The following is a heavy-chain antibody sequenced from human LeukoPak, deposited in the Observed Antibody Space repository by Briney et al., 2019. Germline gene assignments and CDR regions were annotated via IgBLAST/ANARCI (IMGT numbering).Heavy chain of an antibody. CDR1: GGSISSYY. CDR2: ISSISSII. J-gene: IGHJ4*02. CDR3: ARSRPGTEAGQPNFDY. Sequence: ETLSLTCTVSGGSISSYYWSWLRQPPGKGLEWVSYISSISSIIYYADSVKGRFTISRDNARNSLYLQMNSLRADDTAVYYCARSRPGTEAGQPNFDYWGQGTLVTVSS. D-gene: IGHD6-13*01. V-gene: IGHV3-48*01.